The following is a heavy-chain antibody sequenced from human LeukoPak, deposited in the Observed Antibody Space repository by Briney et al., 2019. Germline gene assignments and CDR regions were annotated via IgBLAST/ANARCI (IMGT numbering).Heavy chain of an antibody. CDR1: GGSISSGHNY. CDR3: ARDEGYHYYAMDV. V-gene: IGHV4-61*02. CDR2: IYTSGST. J-gene: IGHJ6*02. Sequence: SQTLSLTCTVSGGSISSGHNYWGWIRQPAGKGLEWIGRIYTSGSTDYNPSLKSRVTISVDASKNQFSLKLSSVTAADTAVYYCARDEGYHYYAMDVWGQGTTVTVSS.